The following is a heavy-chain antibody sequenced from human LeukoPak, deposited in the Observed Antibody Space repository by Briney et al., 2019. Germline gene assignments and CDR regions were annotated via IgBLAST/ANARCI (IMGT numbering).Heavy chain of an antibody. CDR2: IYSDAT. J-gene: IGHJ4*02. CDR1: GFTLSIYW. V-gene: IGHV3-74*01. Sequence: PGGSLRLSCAASGFTLSIYWIHWVPHAPEKGLVWVSRIYSDATYYADSVKGRFTISRDNAKNTLYLQMNSLRAEDTAVYYCARESYDSSGYYYGGGFDYWGQGTLVTVSS. D-gene: IGHD3-22*01. CDR3: ARESYDSSGYYYGGGFDY.